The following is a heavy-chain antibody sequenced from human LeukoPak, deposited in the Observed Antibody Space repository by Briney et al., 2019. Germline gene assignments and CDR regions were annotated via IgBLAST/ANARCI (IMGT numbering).Heavy chain of an antibody. V-gene: IGHV3-48*04. CDR2: ISGTSSTI. J-gene: IGHJ4*02. Sequence: TGGSLRLSCAASGFTFSIYTMNWVRQAPGKGLEWLSYISGTSSTIHTADSVKGRFTTSRDNAKNSLFLQMNNVSAEDTAVYYCGRATGIVVAATYYLDYWGQGALLTVSS. CDR1: GFTFSIYT. D-gene: IGHD2-15*01. CDR3: GRATGIVVAATYYLDY.